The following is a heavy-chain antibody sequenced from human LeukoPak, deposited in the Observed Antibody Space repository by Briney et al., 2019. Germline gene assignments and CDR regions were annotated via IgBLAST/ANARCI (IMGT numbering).Heavy chain of an antibody. J-gene: IGHJ4*02. CDR2: IYPGDSDT. CDR1: GYNFTSYW. CDR3: ATALDGTFFWDY. V-gene: IGHV5-51*01. Sequence: GESLKISCKGSGYNFTSYWIGWVRQMPGKGLEWMGIIYPGDSDTRYSPSFQGQVTISADKSISTAYLQWSSLRASDSAIYYCATALDGTFFWDYWTQGTLVTVSS. D-gene: IGHD2/OR15-2a*01.